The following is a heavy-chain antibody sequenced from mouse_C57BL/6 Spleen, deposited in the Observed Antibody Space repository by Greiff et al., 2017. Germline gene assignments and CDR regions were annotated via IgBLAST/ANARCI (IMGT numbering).Heavy chain of an antibody. J-gene: IGHJ2*01. CDR2: INPNYGAT. D-gene: IGHD2-13*01. CDR3: ARAGDWDFDY. CDR1: GYSFTDYY. V-gene: IGHV1-39*01. Sequence: EVQLQQSGPELVKPGASVKISCKASGYSFTDYYMHWVKQSHGQSLEWIGVINPNYGATSYNQKFKGKATLTVDQSSSTAYMQLNSLTSEDSAVYYCARAGDWDFDYWGQGTTLTVSA.